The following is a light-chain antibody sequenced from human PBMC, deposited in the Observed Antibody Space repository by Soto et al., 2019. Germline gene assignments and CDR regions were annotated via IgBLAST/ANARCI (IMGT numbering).Light chain of an antibody. J-gene: IGKJ1*01. CDR1: QSISSW. V-gene: IGKV1-5*03. CDR2: KAS. Sequence: DIQMTQSPSTLSASVGDRVTITCRASQSISSWLAWYQQKPGKAPKLLIYKASSLEGGVPSRFRGSGSWTEFTLTISSLQPDDFATYYCQQYNSLWTFGQGTQVEIK. CDR3: QQYNSLWT.